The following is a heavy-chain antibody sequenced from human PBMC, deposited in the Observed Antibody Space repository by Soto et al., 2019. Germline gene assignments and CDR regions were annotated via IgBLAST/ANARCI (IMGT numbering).Heavy chain of an antibody. Sequence: QVRLEESGPGLVKPSETLSLICSVSGGSVNNANYFWNWIRHHPENGLEWIGYIYYSGSTRYNPSFQSRVTLSIDTSKNQFSLSLNSVTVADTAVYFCARDADYGGSRGGMDVWGRGTTVTVSS. J-gene: IGHJ6*02. D-gene: IGHD4-17*01. CDR2: IYYSGST. CDR3: ARDADYGGSRGGMDV. CDR1: GGSVNNANYF. V-gene: IGHV4-31*03.